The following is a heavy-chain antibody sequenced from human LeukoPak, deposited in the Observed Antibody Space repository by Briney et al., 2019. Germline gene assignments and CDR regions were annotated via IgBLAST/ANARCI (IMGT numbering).Heavy chain of an antibody. CDR2: INWNGGNT. CDR3: ARGDFYYMDV. CDR1: GFIFNDHG. Sequence: PGGSLRLSCAASGFIFNDHGMSWVRQGPGKGLEWVSGINWNGGNTNYADSVKGRFTISRDNAKNSLYLQMNSLRAEDTALYYCARGDFYYMDVWGKGTTVTVSS. J-gene: IGHJ6*03. V-gene: IGHV3-20*04.